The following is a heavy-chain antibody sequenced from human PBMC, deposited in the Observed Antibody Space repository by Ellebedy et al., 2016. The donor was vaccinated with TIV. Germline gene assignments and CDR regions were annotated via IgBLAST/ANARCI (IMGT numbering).Heavy chain of an antibody. Sequence: GESLKISXTASGFTFGDYAMSWFRQAPGKGLEWVGFIRNKNYGATTEYAASVKGRFSISRDDSKSIAYLQMNSLKTEDTAVYFCTRAREVLQHWGQGTLVTVSS. V-gene: IGHV3-49*03. CDR3: TRAREVLQH. D-gene: IGHD5-24*01. J-gene: IGHJ1*01. CDR1: GFTFGDYA. CDR2: IRNKNYGATT.